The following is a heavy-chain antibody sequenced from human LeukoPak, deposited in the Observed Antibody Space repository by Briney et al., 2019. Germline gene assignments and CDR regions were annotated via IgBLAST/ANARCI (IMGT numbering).Heavy chain of an antibody. V-gene: IGHV4-59*12. CDR3: ARERGTTIHFDY. CDR1: GGSISSYH. D-gene: IGHD1-1*01. Sequence: SETLSPTCTVSGGSISSYHWGWIRQPPGKGLEWIGYIYYSGSTNYNPSLKSRVTISVDTSKNQFSLKLSSVTAADTAVYYCARERGTTIHFDYWGQGTLVTVSS. J-gene: IGHJ4*02. CDR2: IYYSGST.